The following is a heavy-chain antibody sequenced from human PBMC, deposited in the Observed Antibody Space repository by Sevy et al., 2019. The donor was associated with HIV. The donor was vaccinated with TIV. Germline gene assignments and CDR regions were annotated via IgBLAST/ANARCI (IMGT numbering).Heavy chain of an antibody. CDR2: ILFDGRNK. CDR1: GFTFSDFA. V-gene: IGHV3-30*03. D-gene: IGHD3-3*01. J-gene: IGHJ4*02. CDR3: ASRGGDFWNGYNFDH. Sequence: GGSLRLSCAASGFTFSDFAMAWVRQAPGKGLEWVALILFDGRNKYYADSVMSRFTISRDNSKKTLFLEMNSLRHDDTAMYYCASRGGDFWNGYNFDHWGQGTLVTVSS.